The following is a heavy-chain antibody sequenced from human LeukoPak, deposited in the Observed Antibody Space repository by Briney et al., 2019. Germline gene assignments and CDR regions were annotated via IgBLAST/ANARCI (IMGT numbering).Heavy chain of an antibody. D-gene: IGHD1-26*01. CDR1: GFTFSTSY. CDR3: ARYSDTYRDY. Sequence: GGSLRLSCPVSGFTFSTSYMNWVRQAPGKGLEWVSSITSGSSNIFYADSVKGRFTISRDNAKNSLYLQMNSLRAEDTAVYYCARYSDTYRDYWGQGTLVTVSP. CDR2: ITSGSSNI. J-gene: IGHJ4*02. V-gene: IGHV3-21*01.